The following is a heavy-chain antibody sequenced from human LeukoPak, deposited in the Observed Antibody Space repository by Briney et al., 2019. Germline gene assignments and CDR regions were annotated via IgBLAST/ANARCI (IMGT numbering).Heavy chain of an antibody. D-gene: IGHD3-9*01. V-gene: IGHV3-23*01. J-gene: IGHJ4*02. CDR1: GFTFSSYG. Sequence: GGSLRLSCAASGFTFSSYGMSWVRQAPGKGLEWVSAISGSGGSTYYADSVKGRFTISRDNAKNSLYLQMNSLRAEDTAVYYCARGGLRYFDWLPYFYFDYWGQGTLVTVSS. CDR3: ARGGLRYFDWLPYFYFDY. CDR2: ISGSGGST.